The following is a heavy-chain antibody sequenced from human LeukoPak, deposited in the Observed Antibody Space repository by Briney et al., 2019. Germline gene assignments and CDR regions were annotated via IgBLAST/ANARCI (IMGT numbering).Heavy chain of an antibody. V-gene: IGHV3-21*06. CDR2: FRSSGTYI. J-gene: IGHJ4*02. CDR3: ARGGDIVDVPIAGFDY. Sequence: KPGGSLRLSCTASGFTFSSYSMNWVRQAPGKGLEWVSSFRSSGTYIFYGDAVKGRFTMSRDNAKNSVYLEMNSLRADDTAVYYCARGGDIVDVPIAGFDYWGQGALVTVSS. D-gene: IGHD2-15*01. CDR1: GFTFSSYS.